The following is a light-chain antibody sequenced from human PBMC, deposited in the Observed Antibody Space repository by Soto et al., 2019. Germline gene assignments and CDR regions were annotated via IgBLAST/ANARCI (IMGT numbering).Light chain of an antibody. Sequence: EIVLTQSPGTLSLSPGERATLSCRASQSVSSSYFAWYQHKPGQAPRLLIYGSSSRATGIPDRCSGGGSGTDFTLTIRRLEPEDYAVYYCHQHGSSPFTFGPGTKVDI. CDR1: QSVSSSY. CDR2: GSS. CDR3: HQHGSSPFT. J-gene: IGKJ3*01. V-gene: IGKV3-20*01.